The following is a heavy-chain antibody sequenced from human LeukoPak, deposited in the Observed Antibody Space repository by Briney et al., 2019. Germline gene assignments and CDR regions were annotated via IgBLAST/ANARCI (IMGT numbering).Heavy chain of an antibody. CDR3: ARDCRLNCARQPGFDS. J-gene: IGHJ5*01. CDR1: GFSLSGYW. CDR2: NNGDGSTT. D-gene: IGHD1-1*01. V-gene: IGHV3-74*01. Sequence: GGSLRLFCVASGFSLSGYWMYWVRQAPGKGLMYISRNNGDGSTTNYADSVKGRLTISRDNVKNSLYLQLSSLRDEDTAVYYCARDCRLNCARQPGFDSWGQGTLVTVSS.